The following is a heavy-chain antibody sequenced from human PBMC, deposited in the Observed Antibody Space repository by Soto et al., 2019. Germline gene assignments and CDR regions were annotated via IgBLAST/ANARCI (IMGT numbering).Heavy chain of an antibody. V-gene: IGHV2-5*02. Sequence: QITLKESGPTLVNPTQTLTLTCTVSGFSLTTTGVGVGWIRQPPGKALEWLALIYWDDDKCYSPSLKNRLTITNDIYKNEVVLTMTNMDLVDTATYYCARSLGVYYDILTGYQANWFDPWGQGTLVTVSS. D-gene: IGHD3-9*01. CDR3: ARSLGVYYDILTGYQANWFDP. CDR2: IYWDDDK. CDR1: GFSLTTTGVG. J-gene: IGHJ5*02.